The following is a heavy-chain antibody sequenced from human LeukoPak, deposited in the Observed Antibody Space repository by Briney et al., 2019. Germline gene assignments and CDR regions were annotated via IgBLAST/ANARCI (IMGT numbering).Heavy chain of an antibody. CDR1: GDTFTDYY. CDR3: ATGPLAGAFDI. V-gene: IGHV1-69-2*01. Sequence: GASVKISCKVSGDTFTDYYMHWVQQAPGKGLEWMGLVDPEDGETIYAEKFQGRVTITADTSTDTAYMELSSLRSEDTAVYYCATGPLAGAFDIWGQGTMVTVSS. CDR2: VDPEDGET. J-gene: IGHJ3*02.